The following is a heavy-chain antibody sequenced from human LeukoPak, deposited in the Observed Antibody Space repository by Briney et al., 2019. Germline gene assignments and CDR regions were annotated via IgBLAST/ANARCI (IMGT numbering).Heavy chain of an antibody. CDR2: IDYSGST. D-gene: IGHD3-22*01. V-gene: IGHV4-39*01. CDR1: GGSISSTIYY. Sequence: SETLSLTCTVSGGSISSTIYYWGWIRQPPGKGLEWIGSIDYSGSTYYNPSLKSRVTISVDTSKNQFSLNLSSVTAADTAVYYCARTITVTKRYFDFWGQGTLVTVSS. J-gene: IGHJ4*02. CDR3: ARTITVTKRYFDF.